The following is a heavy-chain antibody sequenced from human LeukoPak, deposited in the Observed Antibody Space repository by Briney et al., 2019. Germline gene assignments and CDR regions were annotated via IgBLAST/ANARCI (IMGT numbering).Heavy chain of an antibody. D-gene: IGHD3-10*01. CDR1: GFTVSSNY. Sequence: GGSLRLSCAASGFTVSSNYMSWVRQAPGGGLEWVSVIYSGGSTFYADSVKGRLTISRDNYKNTLYLQMNSLRAEDTAVYYCARDKGSGAFDIWGQGTMVTVSS. J-gene: IGHJ3*02. V-gene: IGHV3-53*01. CDR2: IYSGGST. CDR3: ARDKGSGAFDI.